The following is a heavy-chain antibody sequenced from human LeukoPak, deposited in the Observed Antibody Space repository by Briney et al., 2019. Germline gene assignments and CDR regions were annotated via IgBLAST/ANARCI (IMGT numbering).Heavy chain of an antibody. D-gene: IGHD6-19*01. CDR2: INPSGGST. J-gene: IGHJ4*02. Sequence: GASVKVSCKASGYTFTSYYIHWVRQAPGQGLQWMGIINPSGGSTSYAQKFQGRVTMTRDMSTSTVYMELSSLRSEDTAVYFCARGGVGLAVAAYFDFWGQGTLVTVSS. CDR3: ARGGVGLAVAAYFDF. V-gene: IGHV1-46*01. CDR1: GYTFTSYY.